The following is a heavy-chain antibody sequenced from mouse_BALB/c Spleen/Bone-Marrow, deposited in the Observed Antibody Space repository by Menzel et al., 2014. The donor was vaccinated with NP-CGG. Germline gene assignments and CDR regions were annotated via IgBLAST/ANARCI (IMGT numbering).Heavy chain of an antibody. D-gene: IGHD2-1*01. V-gene: IGHV5-4*02. J-gene: IGHJ4*01. CDR3: ARDGNFAMDY. Sequence: EVQVVESGGGLVKPGGSLKLSCAVSGFTFSDYYMYWVRQNPEKRLEWVATINDGGSYSYYPDSVKGRFTISRDKAKNNLYLQKSSLKSEDTAMYCCARDGNFAMDYWGQGTSLTVSS. CDR2: INDGGSYS. CDR1: GFTFSDYY.